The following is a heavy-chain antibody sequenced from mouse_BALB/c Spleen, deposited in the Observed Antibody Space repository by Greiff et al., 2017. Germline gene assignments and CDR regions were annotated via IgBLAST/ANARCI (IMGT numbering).Heavy chain of an antibody. J-gene: IGHJ4*01. D-gene: IGHD2-1*01. V-gene: IGHV1S41*01. CDR1: GYTFTSYW. Sequence: DLVKPGASVKLSCKASGYTFTSYWINWIKQRPGQGLEWIGRIAPGSGSTYYNEMFKGKATLTVDTSSSTAYIQLSSLSSEDSAVYFCARDGNYEAMDYWGQGTSVTVSS. CDR2: IAPGSGST. CDR3: ARDGNYEAMDY.